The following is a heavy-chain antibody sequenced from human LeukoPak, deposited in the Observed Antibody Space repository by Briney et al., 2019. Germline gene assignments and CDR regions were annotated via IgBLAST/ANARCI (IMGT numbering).Heavy chain of an antibody. V-gene: IGHV1-46*01. CDR2: ISPSGGST. CDR3: ARPFGVVSYFDY. Sequence: GASVKVSCKASGYTFTSYGISWVRQAPGQGLEWMGIISPSGGSTSYAQKFQGRVTVTRDTSTSTVYMELSSLRSEDTAVYYCARPFGVVSYFDYWGQGTLVTVSS. J-gene: IGHJ4*02. CDR1: GYTFTSYG. D-gene: IGHD3-3*01.